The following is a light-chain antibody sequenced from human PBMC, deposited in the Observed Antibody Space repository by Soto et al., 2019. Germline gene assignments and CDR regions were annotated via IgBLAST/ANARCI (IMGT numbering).Light chain of an antibody. CDR1: QSLVHSDGNTY. J-gene: IGKJ1*01. V-gene: IGKV2-30*02. CDR2: TVS. CDR3: MQGTDWPGI. Sequence: DVVMTQSQLSLPVTLGQPASISCRSSQSLVHSDGNTYLNWFQQRPGQSPRRLIYTVSGRDSGVPDRFNGSGSGTDFTLKISRVEAEYGGIYYCMQGTDWPGIFAQGTKV.